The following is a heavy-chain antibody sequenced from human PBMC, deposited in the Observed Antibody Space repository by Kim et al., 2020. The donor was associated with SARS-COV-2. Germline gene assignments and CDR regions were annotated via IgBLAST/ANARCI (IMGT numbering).Heavy chain of an antibody. V-gene: IGHV3-7*01. D-gene: IGHD4-4*01. J-gene: IGHJ2*01. CDR1: GFTFSSYW. Sequence: GGSLRLSCAASGFTFSSYWMSWVRQAPGKGLEWVANIKQDGSEKYYVDSVKGRFTISRDNAKNSLYLQMNSLRAEDTAVYYCARVGRVTTDWYFDLWGRGTLVTVSS. CDR3: ARVGRVTTDWYFDL. CDR2: IKQDGSEK.